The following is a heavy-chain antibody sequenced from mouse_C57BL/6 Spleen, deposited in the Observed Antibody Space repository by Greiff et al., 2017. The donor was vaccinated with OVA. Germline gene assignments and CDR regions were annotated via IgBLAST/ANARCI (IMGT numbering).Heavy chain of an antibody. CDR2: IYPRSGNT. CDR3: ASPAAQATYFDV. CDR1: GYTFTSYG. V-gene: IGHV1-81*01. D-gene: IGHD3-2*02. Sequence: VQLVESGAELARPGASVKLSCKASGYTFTSYGISWVKQRTGQGLEWIGEIYPRSGNTYYNEKFKGKATLTADKSSSTAYMELRSLTSEDSAVYFCASPAAQATYFDVWGTGTTVTVSS. J-gene: IGHJ1*03.